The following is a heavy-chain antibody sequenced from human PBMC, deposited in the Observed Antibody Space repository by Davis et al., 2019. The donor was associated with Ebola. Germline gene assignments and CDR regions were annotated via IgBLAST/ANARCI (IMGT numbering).Heavy chain of an antibody. J-gene: IGHJ4*02. CDR2: INTNTGNP. V-gene: IGHV7-4-1*02. Sequence: AASVKVSCKASGYTFTSYAMNWVRQAPGQGLEWMGWINTNTGNPTYAQGFTGRFVFSLDTSVSTAYLQINSLKAEDTAIYYCATGRDGYNFNYWGQGTLVTVSS. D-gene: IGHD5-24*01. CDR3: ATGRDGYNFNY. CDR1: GYTFTSYA.